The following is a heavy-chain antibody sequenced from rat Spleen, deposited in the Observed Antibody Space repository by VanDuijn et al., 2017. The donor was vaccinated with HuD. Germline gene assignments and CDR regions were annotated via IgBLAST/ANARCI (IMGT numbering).Heavy chain of an antibody. CDR3: AKTTVAYYYVMDA. V-gene: IGHV3-3*01. D-gene: IGHD1-3*01. J-gene: IGHJ4*01. Sequence: EVLLQESGPGLVKPSQSLSLTCSVTFYSITSSYRWNWIRKFPGNKLEWMGYINSAGNTNYNPSLKSRISITRDTSKNQFFLQENSVTTEDTATYYCAKTTVAYYYVMDAWGQGASVTVSS. CDR2: INSAGNT. CDR1: FYSITSSYR.